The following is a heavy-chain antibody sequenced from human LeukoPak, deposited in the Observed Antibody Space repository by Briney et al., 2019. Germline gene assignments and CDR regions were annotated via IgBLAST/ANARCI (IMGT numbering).Heavy chain of an antibody. CDR1: GFTFDDYG. J-gene: IGHJ4*02. CDR2: INWNGGST. CDR3: ARDRGYYYDSSGTGYFDY. V-gene: IGHV3-20*04. D-gene: IGHD3-22*01. Sequence: GGSLRLSCAASGFTFDDYGMTWVRQAPGKGLEWVSGINWNGGSTGYADSVKGRFTISRDNAKNSLYLQMNSLRAEDTALYYCARDRGYYYDSSGTGYFDYWGQGTLATVSS.